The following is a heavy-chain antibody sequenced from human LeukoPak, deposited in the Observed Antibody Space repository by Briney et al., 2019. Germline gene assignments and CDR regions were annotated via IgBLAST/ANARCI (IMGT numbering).Heavy chain of an antibody. Sequence: SVKVSCKASGGTFSSYAISWVRQAPGQGLEWMGGIIPIFGTANYAQKFQGRVTITADKSTSTAYMELSSLRSEDTAVYYCASYAKGSTVTTYTYYYMDVWGKGTTVTVSS. CDR2: IIPIFGTA. CDR1: GGTFSSYA. D-gene: IGHD4-17*01. J-gene: IGHJ6*03. CDR3: ASYAKGSTVTTYTYYYMDV. V-gene: IGHV1-69*06.